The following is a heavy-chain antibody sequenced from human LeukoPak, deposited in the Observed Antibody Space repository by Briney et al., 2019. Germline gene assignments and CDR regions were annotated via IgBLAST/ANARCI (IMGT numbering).Heavy chain of an antibody. CDR3: ARAAYCGGDCYWYYFDY. CDR2: ISYDGSNK. Sequence: GGSLRLSCAASGFTLSSYWMSWVRQAPGKGLEWVAVISYDGSNKYYADSVKGRFTISRDNSKNTLYLQMNSLRAEDTAVYYCARAAYCGGDCYWYYFDYWGQETLVTVSS. V-gene: IGHV3-30-3*01. J-gene: IGHJ4*02. D-gene: IGHD2-21*02. CDR1: GFTLSSYW.